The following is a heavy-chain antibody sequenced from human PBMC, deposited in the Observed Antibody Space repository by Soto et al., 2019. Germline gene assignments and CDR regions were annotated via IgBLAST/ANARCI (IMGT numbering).Heavy chain of an antibody. J-gene: IGHJ5*02. Sequence: SETLSLTCTVSGGSITSSSYYWGWIRQPPGKGLEWIGEINHSGSTNYNKSLKSQVNISVDTSKNQFSLKLSSVTAADTAVYYCARLGLRYFDWFHGRRYWFDPWGQGTLVTVSS. CDR3: ARLGLRYFDWFHGRRYWFDP. CDR1: GGSITSSSYY. V-gene: IGHV4-39*07. CDR2: INHSGST. D-gene: IGHD3-9*01.